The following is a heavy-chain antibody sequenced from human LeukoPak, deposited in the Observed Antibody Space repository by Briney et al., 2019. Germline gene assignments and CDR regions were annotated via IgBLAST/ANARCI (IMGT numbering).Heavy chain of an antibody. V-gene: IGHV3-23*01. Sequence: GGPLTLPCAGCGLIFSSYAMSGAREAPGRGLECVSVISDSGDYTSYADSVRGRFTTSRDNSSNTLYLQMISLRPEDTAVYYCAKDASIVKYRTNGVCSPFDYSGERTLVSVSS. D-gene: IGHD2-8*01. CDR1: GLIFSSYA. CDR3: AKDASIVKYRTNGVCSPFDY. J-gene: IGHJ4*02. CDR2: ISDSGDYT.